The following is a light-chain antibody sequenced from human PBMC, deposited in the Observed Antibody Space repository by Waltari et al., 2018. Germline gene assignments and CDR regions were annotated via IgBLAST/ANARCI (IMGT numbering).Light chain of an antibody. CDR2: DVY. J-gene: IGLJ2*01. Sequence: QSALTQPRSVSGSPGQSVTISCIGTSRDIGAYDYVSWYQHYPGRAPKLIIYDVYERPSGVPDRFSGSKSGNTASLTISGLRPEDEADYYCCSYAGNYIAVFGGGTTLTV. CDR1: SRDIGAYDY. CDR3: CSYAGNYIAV. V-gene: IGLV2-11*01.